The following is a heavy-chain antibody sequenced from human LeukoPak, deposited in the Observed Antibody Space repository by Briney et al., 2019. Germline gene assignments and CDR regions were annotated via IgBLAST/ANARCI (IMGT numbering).Heavy chain of an antibody. J-gene: IGHJ6*02. CDR2: ISSSSSYI. V-gene: IGHV3-21*01. CDR1: GFTFSSYS. D-gene: IGHD1-14*01. Sequence: GGSLRLSCAASGFTFSSYSMNWVRQAPGKGLEWASSISSSSSYIYYADSVKGRFTISRDNAKNSLYLQMNSLRAEDTAVYYCARVTRKTYGMDVWGQGTTVTVSS. CDR3: ARVTRKTYGMDV.